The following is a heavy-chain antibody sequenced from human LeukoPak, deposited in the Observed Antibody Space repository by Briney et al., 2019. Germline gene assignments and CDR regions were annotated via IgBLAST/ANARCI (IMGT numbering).Heavy chain of an antibody. J-gene: IGHJ4*02. CDR3: AKEDY. V-gene: IGHV3-9*01. CDR1: GLTFDDYA. Sequence: PGRSLRLSCAASGLTFDDYAMHWVRQAPGKGLEWVSGISWNSGSIGYADSVKGRFTISRNNAKNSLYLQMNSLRAEDTALYYCAKEDYWGQGTLVTVSS. CDR2: ISWNSGSI.